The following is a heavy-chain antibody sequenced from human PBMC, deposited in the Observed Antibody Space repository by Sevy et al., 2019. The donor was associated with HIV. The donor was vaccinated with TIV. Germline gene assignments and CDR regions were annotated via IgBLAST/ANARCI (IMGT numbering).Heavy chain of an antibody. Sequence: GGSLRLSCAASGFTFSGSAMHWVRQASGKGLEWVGRIRSNPNNYATANAASVKGRFTISRDDSKNTAYLQMNSLKTEDTAIYYCTRGGVRDSSSWYDYFDYWGQGTLVTVSS. CDR1: GFTFSGSA. CDR2: IRSNPNNYAT. J-gene: IGHJ4*02. CDR3: TRGGVRDSSSWYDYFDY. D-gene: IGHD6-13*01. V-gene: IGHV3-73*01.